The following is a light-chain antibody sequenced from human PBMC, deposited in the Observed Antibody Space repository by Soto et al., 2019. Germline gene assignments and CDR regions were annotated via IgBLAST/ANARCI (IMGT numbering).Light chain of an antibody. CDR3: QQYYSYPPT. J-gene: IGKJ1*01. CDR2: AAS. CDR1: QVISSY. Sequence: IQMAQSPASLSASVGCRFSRTCVASQVISSYLAWYQQKPGKAPKLLIYAASTLQSGVPSRFSGSGSGTDFTLTISCLQSEDFATYYCQQYYSYPPTFGQGTKV. V-gene: IGKV1-8*01.